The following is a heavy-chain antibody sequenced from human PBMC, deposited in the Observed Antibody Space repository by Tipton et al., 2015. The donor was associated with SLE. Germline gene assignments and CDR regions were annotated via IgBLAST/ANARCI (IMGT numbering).Heavy chain of an antibody. J-gene: IGHJ4*01. CDR2: LYHTGTT. CDR1: GYSISSDYY. D-gene: IGHD1-26*01. V-gene: IGHV4-38-2*01. CDR3: VRLKWDLLRGENY. Sequence: TLSLTCAVSGYSISSDYYWGWIRQPPGKGLEWIGNLYHTGTTYYNSSLESRVTMSLDTSRNQFSLELTSVTAADTAVYYCVRLKWDLLRGENYWGPGILVTVSS.